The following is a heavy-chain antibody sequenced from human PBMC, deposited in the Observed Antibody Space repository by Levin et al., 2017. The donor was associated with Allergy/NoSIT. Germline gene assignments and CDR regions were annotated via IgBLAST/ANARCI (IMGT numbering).Heavy chain of an antibody. CDR1: GFTFSSYG. V-gene: IGHV3-30*18. CDR2: ISYDGSNK. CDR3: AKELLDYYYGMDV. Sequence: GESLKISCAASGFTFSSYGMHWVRQAPGKGLEWVAVISYDGSNKYYADSVKGRFTISRDNSKNTLYLQMNSLRAEDMAVYYCAKELLDYYYGMDVWGQGTTVTVSS. J-gene: IGHJ6*02.